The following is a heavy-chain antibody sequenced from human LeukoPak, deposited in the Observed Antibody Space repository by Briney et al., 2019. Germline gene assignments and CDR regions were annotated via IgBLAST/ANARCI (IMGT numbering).Heavy chain of an antibody. J-gene: IGHJ4*02. D-gene: IGHD6-19*01. Sequence: GGSLRLSCVASGFSFSTTSMNWVRQAPGKGLEWVAVISYDGSNKYYADSVKGRFTISRDNSKNTLYLQMNSLRAEDTAVYYCAREQWLVLRYFDYWGQGTLVTVSS. CDR3: AREQWLVLRYFDY. CDR2: ISYDGSNK. CDR1: GFSFSTTS. V-gene: IGHV3-30-3*01.